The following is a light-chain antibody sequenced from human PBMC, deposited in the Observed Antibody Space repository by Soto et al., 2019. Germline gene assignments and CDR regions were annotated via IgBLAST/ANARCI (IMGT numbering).Light chain of an antibody. CDR1: QSISSW. CDR2: KAS. CDR3: QQYNRYYT. V-gene: IGKV1-5*03. J-gene: IGKJ2*01. Sequence: DIQMTQSPSPLSASVGDRVTITCRASQSISSWLAWYQQKPGKAPKLLIYKASSLESGVPSRFSGSGSGTEFTLTISSLQPDDFATYYCQQYNRYYTFGQGTKLEIK.